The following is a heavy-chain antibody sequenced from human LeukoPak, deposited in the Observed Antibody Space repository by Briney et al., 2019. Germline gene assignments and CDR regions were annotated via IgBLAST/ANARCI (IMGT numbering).Heavy chain of an antibody. V-gene: IGHV4-59*08. J-gene: IGHJ6*03. D-gene: IGHD5-18*01. Sequence: SETLSLTCTVSGGSISSYHWSWIRQPPGKGLECIGYIYYSGSTHYNPSLKSRVTISVDTSKNQFSLKLSSVTAADTAVYYCARAVEYVDTAFMDVWGKGTTVTISS. CDR1: GGSISSYH. CDR2: IYYSGST. CDR3: ARAVEYVDTAFMDV.